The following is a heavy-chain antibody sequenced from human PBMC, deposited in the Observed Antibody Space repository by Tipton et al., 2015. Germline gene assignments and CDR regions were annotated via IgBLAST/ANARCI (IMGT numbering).Heavy chain of an antibody. CDR2: IYYSGST. Sequence: TLSLTCSVSGGSIDSYYWSWIRQPPGKGLDWIGYIYYSGSTNYNPSLKSRVSISVDTSKSQFFLKLNSVTAADTAVYYCARARGRHGGLFDFWGQGTLVTVSS. J-gene: IGHJ4*02. D-gene: IGHD4-23*01. V-gene: IGHV4-59*01. CDR1: GGSIDSYY. CDR3: ARARGRHGGLFDF.